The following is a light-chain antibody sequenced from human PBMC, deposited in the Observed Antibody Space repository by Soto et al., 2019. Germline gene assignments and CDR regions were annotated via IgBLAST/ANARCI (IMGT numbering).Light chain of an antibody. Sequence: QSVLTQPAAVSGSPGQSITISCAGTSGDIDTYDFVSWYQVHPGKAPKLMIYDVTYRPSGVSDRFTGSRSDNAASLTISGLQPEDEAVYYCNSYTTNNAFDFGTGTKVTVL. V-gene: IGLV2-14*03. CDR3: NSYTTNNAFD. CDR2: DVT. CDR1: SGDIDTYDF. J-gene: IGLJ1*01.